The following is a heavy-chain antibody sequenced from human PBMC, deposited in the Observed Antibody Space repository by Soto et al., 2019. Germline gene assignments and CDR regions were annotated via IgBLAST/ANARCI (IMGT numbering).Heavy chain of an antibody. CDR1: GGTFSSYT. CDR2: IIPILGIA. V-gene: IGHV1-69*08. J-gene: IGHJ5*02. Sequence: QVQLVQSGAEVKKPGSSVKVSCKASGGTFSSYTISWVRQAPGQGLEWMGRIIPILGIANYAQKFQGRATITADKSTSTAYMELSSLRSEDTAVYYCARDDNAARFDPWGQGTLVTVSS. D-gene: IGHD6-13*01. CDR3: ARDDNAARFDP.